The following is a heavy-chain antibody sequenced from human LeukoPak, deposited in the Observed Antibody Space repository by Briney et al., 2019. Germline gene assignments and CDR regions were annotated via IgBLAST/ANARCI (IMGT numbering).Heavy chain of an antibody. J-gene: IGHJ4*02. D-gene: IGHD3-10*01. Sequence: GASVKVSCKASGYTFTSYAMHWVRQAPGQRLEWMGWINAGNGNTKYSQKFQGRVTITRDTSASTAYMELSSLRSEDTAVYYCAKAIWVAATSSWFCLDYWGQGTLVTVSS. CDR3: AKAIWVAATSSWFCLDY. CDR2: INAGNGNT. CDR1: GYTFTSYA. V-gene: IGHV1-3*01.